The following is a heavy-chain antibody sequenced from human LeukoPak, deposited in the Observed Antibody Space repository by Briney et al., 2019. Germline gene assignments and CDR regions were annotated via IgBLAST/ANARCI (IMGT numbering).Heavy chain of an antibody. D-gene: IGHD3-3*01. J-gene: IGHJ4*02. CDR3: AQGGSYYDFWSGYSAI. CDR1: GFTFSSFA. CDR2: ISGGGDTT. Sequence: PGGSLRLSCAASGFTFSSFAMIWVRQAPGKGLDWVSGISGGGDTTYYADSVKGRFTISRDNPKNMVNLQMNSLRAEDTGVYYCAQGGSYYDFWSGYSAIWGQGTLVSVSS. V-gene: IGHV3-23*01.